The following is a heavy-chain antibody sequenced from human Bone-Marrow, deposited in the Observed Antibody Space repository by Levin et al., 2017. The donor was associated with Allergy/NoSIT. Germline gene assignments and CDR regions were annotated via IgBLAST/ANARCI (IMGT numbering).Heavy chain of an antibody. D-gene: IGHD4-23*01. CDR2: IYHSGTT. V-gene: IGHV4-4*02. J-gene: IGHJ5*02. CDR3: ARAGPGGGRFDP. CDR1: GDSIDSSNW. Sequence: SETLSLTCAVSGDSIDSSNWWTWVRQPPGKGLEWIGEIYHSGTTHYKPSLQSRLIISVDKSKNQVSLRLDSVTAADTAVYYCARAGPGGGRFDPWRQGTLVTVSS.